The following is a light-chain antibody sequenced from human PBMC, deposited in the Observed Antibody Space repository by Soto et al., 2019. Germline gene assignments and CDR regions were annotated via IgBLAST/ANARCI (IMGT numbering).Light chain of an antibody. CDR2: GAS. CDR1: RSVSGDY. V-gene: IGKV3-11*01. CDR3: QERNNWPPIT. Sequence: IVLTQSPATLFFPPSETATLSFMSSRSVSGDYLAWYQSKPGQAPRLLIYGASTRATGIPARFSGSGSGTVFTLTISSLEPEDFAVYFCQERNNWPPITFGQGTRLEIK. J-gene: IGKJ5*01.